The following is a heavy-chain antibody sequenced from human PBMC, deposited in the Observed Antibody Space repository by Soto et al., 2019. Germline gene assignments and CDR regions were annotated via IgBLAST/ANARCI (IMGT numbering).Heavy chain of an antibody. V-gene: IGHV4-31*03. CDR1: GGSISSGGYY. J-gene: IGHJ5*02. D-gene: IGHD5-18*01. CDR2: IYHSGST. CDR3: AREAAGILNWFDP. Sequence: QVQLQESGPGLVKPSQTLSLTCTVSGGSISSGGYYGSCIRQHPGKGLEWIGYIYHSGSTYYTPSLKSRVTISVDTSKNQFSLKLSSVTVADTAVYYCAREAAGILNWFDPWGQGTLVTVSS.